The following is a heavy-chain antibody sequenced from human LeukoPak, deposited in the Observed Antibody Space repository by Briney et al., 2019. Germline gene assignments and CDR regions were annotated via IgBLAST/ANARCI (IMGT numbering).Heavy chain of an antibody. D-gene: IGHD3-3*01. V-gene: IGHV4-34*01. CDR3: ARDPPLGNDFWSPTDY. CDR1: GGSFSGYY. J-gene: IGHJ4*02. CDR2: INHSGST. Sequence: SETLSLTCAVYGGSFSGYYWSWIRQPPGKWLEWIGEINHSGSTNYNPSLKSRVTISVDTSKNQFSLKLSSVTAADTAVYYCARDPPLGNDFWSPTDYWGQGTLVTVSS.